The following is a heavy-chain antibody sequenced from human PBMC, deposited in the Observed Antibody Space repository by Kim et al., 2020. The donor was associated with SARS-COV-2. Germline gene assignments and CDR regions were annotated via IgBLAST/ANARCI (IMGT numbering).Heavy chain of an antibody. CDR2: ISYDGSNK. CDR3: AKPSHYYGSGSYSAFDI. CDR1: GFTFSSYG. Sequence: GGSLRLSCAASGFTFSSYGMHWVRQAPGKGLEWVAVISYDGSNKYYADSVKGRFTISRDNSKNTLYLQMNSLRAEDTAVYYCAKPSHYYGSGSYSAFDIWGQGTMVTVSS. J-gene: IGHJ3*02. D-gene: IGHD3-10*01. V-gene: IGHV3-30*18.